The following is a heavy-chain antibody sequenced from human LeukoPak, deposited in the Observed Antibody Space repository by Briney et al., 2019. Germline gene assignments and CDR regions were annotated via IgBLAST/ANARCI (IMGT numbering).Heavy chain of an antibody. D-gene: IGHD1-26*01. CDR3: AKRSSGVSGSQYYFDY. J-gene: IGHJ4*02. V-gene: IGHV3-21*04. CDR1: GFSFMSYS. CDR2: ISSRSNYK. Sequence: GGSLRLSCAASGFSFMSYSMNWFRQAPGKGLEWLSSISSRSNYKYYADSVKGRFTISRDNSKNTLYLQMNSLRAEDTAIYYCAKRSSGVSGSQYYFDYWGQGTLVTVSS.